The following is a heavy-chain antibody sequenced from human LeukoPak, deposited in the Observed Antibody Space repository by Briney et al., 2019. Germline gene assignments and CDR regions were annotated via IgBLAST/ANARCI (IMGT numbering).Heavy chain of an antibody. CDR3: ARGRPESPFDP. J-gene: IGHJ5*02. CDR2: ISAYNGDT. Sequence: ASVKVSCKASGYSFTSHGISWVRQAPGQGLEWMGWISAYNGDTNYAQKFQGRVTMTTDTSTITAYMEMRSLRSDDTAVYFCARGRPESPFDPWGQGTLVTVSS. CDR1: GYSFTSHG. V-gene: IGHV1-18*01. D-gene: IGHD1-1*01.